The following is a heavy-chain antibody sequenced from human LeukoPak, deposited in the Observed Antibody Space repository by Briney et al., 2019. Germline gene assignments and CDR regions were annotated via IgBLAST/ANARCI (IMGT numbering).Heavy chain of an antibody. V-gene: IGHV4-61*02. D-gene: IGHD2-21*02. Sequence: SETLSLTCTVSGGSISSGSYYWSWIRQPAGKGLEWIGRIYTSGSTNYNPSLKSRVTISVDTSKNQFSLKLSSVTAADTAVYYCARGVPGVTGYYYMDVWGKGTTVTVSS. CDR3: ARGVPGVTGYYYMDV. J-gene: IGHJ6*03. CDR1: GGSISSGSYY. CDR2: IYTSGST.